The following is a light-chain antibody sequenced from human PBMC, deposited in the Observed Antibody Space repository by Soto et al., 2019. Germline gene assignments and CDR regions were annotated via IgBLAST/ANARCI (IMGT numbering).Light chain of an antibody. CDR1: QTISTY. J-gene: IGKJ4*01. Sequence: DIQMTQSPSSLSASVGDRVTISCRASQTISTYLHWYQHKPGKVTRLLISDVSTLQSGVPGRFRGSGSETEFTLTITYLQPEDFATYYCQQGYSIDPLTFGGGTKVELK. V-gene: IGKV1-39*01. CDR2: DVS. CDR3: QQGYSIDPLT.